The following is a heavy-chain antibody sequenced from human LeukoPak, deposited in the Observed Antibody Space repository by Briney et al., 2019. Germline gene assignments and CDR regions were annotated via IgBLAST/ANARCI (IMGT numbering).Heavy chain of an antibody. CDR1: GGSFSGYY. CDR3: ARGGSSPPYYYYHMDV. CDR2: INHSGST. J-gene: IGHJ6*03. V-gene: IGHV4-34*01. D-gene: IGHD6-6*01. Sequence: SETLSLTCAVYGGSFSGYYWSWIRQPPGKGLEWIGEINHSGSTNYNPSLKSRVTISVDTSKNQFSLKLSSVTAADTAVYYCARGGSSPPYYYYHMDVWGKGTTVTVSS.